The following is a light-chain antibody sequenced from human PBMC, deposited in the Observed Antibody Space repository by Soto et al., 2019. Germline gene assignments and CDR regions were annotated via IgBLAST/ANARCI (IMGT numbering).Light chain of an antibody. V-gene: IGLV1-40*01. Sequence: QSVLTQPPSVSGAPGQRVTISCTGSSSNIGAGYYVHWYQQLPGTAPKLLIYGNSNRPSGVPDRFSGSKSGTSASLAITGLQAEDEADYYCQSYDSSLSGGVFGTGNKVTVL. J-gene: IGLJ1*01. CDR3: QSYDSSLSGGV. CDR2: GNS. CDR1: SSNIGAGYY.